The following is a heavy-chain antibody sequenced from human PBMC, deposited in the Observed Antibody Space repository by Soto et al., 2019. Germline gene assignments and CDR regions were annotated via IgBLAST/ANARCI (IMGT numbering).Heavy chain of an antibody. D-gene: IGHD2-15*01. V-gene: IGHV3-23*01. CDR1: GFTFSSYA. CDR3: AKDRYCSGGSCSPPFDY. CDR2: ISGSGGST. J-gene: IGHJ4*02. Sequence: EVQLLESGGGLVQPGGSLRLSCAASGFTFSSYAMSWVRQAPGKGLEWVSAISGSGGSTYYADSVKGRFTISRDNSKNPLYLQMNSLRAEDTAVYYCAKDRYCSGGSCSPPFDYWGQGTLVTVSS.